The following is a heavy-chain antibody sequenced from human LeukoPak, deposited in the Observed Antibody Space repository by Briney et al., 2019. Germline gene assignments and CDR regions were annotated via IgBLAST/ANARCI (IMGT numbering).Heavy chain of an antibody. J-gene: IGHJ4*02. V-gene: IGHV3-53*01. D-gene: IGHD3-22*01. CDR3: AKDDYYGSSGYYPNFDY. Sequence: PGGSLRLSCAASGLTVSSNYIWVRQAPGKGLEWVSVIYSGGSTYYADSVKGRFTISRDNSKNTLYLQMNSLRAEDTAVYYCAKDDYYGSSGYYPNFDYWGQGTLVTVSS. CDR1: GLTVSSNY. CDR2: IYSGGST.